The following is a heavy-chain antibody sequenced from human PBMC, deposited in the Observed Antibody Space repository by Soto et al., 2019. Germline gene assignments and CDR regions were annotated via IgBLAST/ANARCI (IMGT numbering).Heavy chain of an antibody. Sequence: EVQLVESGGGWVQPGRSLRLSCTAPGCTFDAYALHWVRQAPGKGLEWVSGITWNSHRVDYADPVKGRFTVSRDNARNSLYLQMNSLSPEDTASYFCAKGLSIAAIDYWGQGTLVTVSS. J-gene: IGHJ4*02. V-gene: IGHV3-9*01. CDR1: GCTFDAYA. D-gene: IGHD6-13*01. CDR3: AKGLSIAAIDY. CDR2: ITWNSHRV.